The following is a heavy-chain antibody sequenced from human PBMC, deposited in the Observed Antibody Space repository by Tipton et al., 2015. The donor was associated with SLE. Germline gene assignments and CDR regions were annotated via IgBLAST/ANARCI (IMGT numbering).Heavy chain of an antibody. CDR3: ARGGTGDGRNPFDP. D-gene: IGHD4-23*01. J-gene: IGHJ5*02. V-gene: IGHV4-39*07. Sequence: TLSLTCTVSGDSISNGDDYWSWFRRPPGRGLEWIGEITRRGKTNYNPSLKSRVTISVDTSKNQFSLNLRSATAADTAVYYCARGGTGDGRNPFDPWGQGTLVTVSS. CDR2: ITRRGKT. CDR1: GDSISNGDDY.